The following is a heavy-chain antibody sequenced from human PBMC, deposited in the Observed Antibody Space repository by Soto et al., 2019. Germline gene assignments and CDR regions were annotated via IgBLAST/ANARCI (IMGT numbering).Heavy chain of an antibody. CDR1: GYSFTSYW. CDR2: IDPSDSYT. Sequence: GESLKISCKGSGYSFTSYWISWVRQMPGKGLEWMGRIDPSDSYTNYSPSFQGHVTISADKSISTAYLQWGSLKASDTAMYYCASGHIVVVPAAIPPDYYYYYYGMDVWGQGTTVTVSS. V-gene: IGHV5-10-1*01. J-gene: IGHJ6*02. D-gene: IGHD2-2*01. CDR3: ASGHIVVVPAAIPPDYYYYYYGMDV.